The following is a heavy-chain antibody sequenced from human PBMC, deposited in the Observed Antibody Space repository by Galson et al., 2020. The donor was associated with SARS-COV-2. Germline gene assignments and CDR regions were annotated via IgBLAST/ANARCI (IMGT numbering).Heavy chain of an antibody. CDR1: GDSLSNSNYY. CDR2: MYYNGIT. J-gene: IGHJ4*02. V-gene: IGHV4-39*07. CDR3: ATHMVVTAVPDF. D-gene: IGHD2-21*02. Sequence: SETLSLTCTVSGDSLSNSNYYWGWIRQPPGKGLEWIGSMYYNGITYFNPSLKSRLTLALGPSNNQFSLELRSVTAADTAMYYCATHMVVTAVPDFWGQGTLVTVSS.